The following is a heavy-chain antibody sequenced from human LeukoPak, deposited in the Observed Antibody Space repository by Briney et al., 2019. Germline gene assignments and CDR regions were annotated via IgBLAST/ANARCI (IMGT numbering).Heavy chain of an antibody. V-gene: IGHV4-4*02. J-gene: IGHJ4*02. CDR2: IYHSRNT. CDR1: GGSISSGNW. Sequence: SETLSLTCAVSGGSISSGNWWSWVRQPPGKGLEWIGEIYHSRNTNYNPSLKSRVTISVDWSKNHFSLKLSSVTAADTAVYYCAREGDYDILTGYYFIDSWGQGTLVTVSS. CDR3: AREGDYDILTGYYFIDS. D-gene: IGHD3-9*01.